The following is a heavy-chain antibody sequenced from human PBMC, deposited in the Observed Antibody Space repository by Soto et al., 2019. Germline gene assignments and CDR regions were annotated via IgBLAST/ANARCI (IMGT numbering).Heavy chain of an antibody. CDR1: GGSISSSNW. CDR3: ARERAAAGTRWFDP. J-gene: IGHJ5*02. D-gene: IGHD6-13*01. V-gene: IGHV4-4*02. Sequence: SETLSLTCAVSGGSISSSNWWSWVRQPPGKGLEWIGEIYHSGSTNYNPSLKSRVTISVDKSKNQFSLKLSSVTAADTAVYYCARERAAAGTRWFDPWGQGTLVTVSS. CDR2: IYHSGST.